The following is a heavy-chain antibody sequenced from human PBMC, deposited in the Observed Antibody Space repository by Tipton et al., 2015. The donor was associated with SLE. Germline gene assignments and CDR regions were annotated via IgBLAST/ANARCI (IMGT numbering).Heavy chain of an antibody. CDR3: ALSHGIVGASLGGDAFDI. Sequence: QLVQSGGGLVQPGGSLRLSCAASGFTFSTYEMNWVRQAPGKGLEWVSYIGSSGTTIYYADSVKGRFTISRDNSKNTLYLQMNSLRAEDTAVYYCALSHGIVGASLGGDAFDIWGQGTMVTVSS. J-gene: IGHJ3*02. D-gene: IGHD1-26*01. CDR1: GFTFSTYE. CDR2: IGSSGTTI. V-gene: IGHV3-48*03.